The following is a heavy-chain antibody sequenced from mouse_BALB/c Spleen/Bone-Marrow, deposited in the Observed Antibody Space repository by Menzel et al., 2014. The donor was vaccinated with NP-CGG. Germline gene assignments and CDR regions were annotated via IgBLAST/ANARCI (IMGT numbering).Heavy chain of an antibody. Sequence: EVMLVESGGGLVQPGGSLKLSCAASGFDFSRYWMSWVRQAPGKGLEWIGEINPDSSTINYTPSLRYKLIISRDNAKNTLYLQMSKVRSEDTALYYCARLSYYGRFAYWGQGTLVTVSA. CDR3: ARLSYYGRFAY. J-gene: IGHJ3*01. CDR2: INPDSSTI. V-gene: IGHV4-1*02. D-gene: IGHD1-1*01. CDR1: GFDFSRYW.